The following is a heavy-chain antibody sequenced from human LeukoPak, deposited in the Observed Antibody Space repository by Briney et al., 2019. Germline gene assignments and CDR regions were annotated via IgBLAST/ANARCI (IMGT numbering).Heavy chain of an antibody. CDR3: VSFYETY. Sequence: GGSLRLSCAASGFTFSSYDMHWVRQAPGKGLEWVAVIWYDGSNKYYADSVKGRFTISKDNAKNTVYLQMNNLRAEDTAVYYCVSFYETYWGRGTLVTVSS. CDR2: IWYDGSNK. CDR1: GFTFSSYD. D-gene: IGHD2/OR15-2a*01. V-gene: IGHV3-33*03. J-gene: IGHJ4*02.